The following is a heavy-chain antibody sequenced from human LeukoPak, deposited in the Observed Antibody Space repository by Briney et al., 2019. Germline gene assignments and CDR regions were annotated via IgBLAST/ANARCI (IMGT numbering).Heavy chain of an antibody. CDR3: VRYSYGNDYFDY. CDR1: GVTFISYA. CDR2: IIPIFGTA. D-gene: IGHD5-18*01. V-gene: IGHV1-69*06. Sequence: ASVKVSCKASGVTFISYAISWVRQAPGQGLEWMGGIIPIFGTANYAQKLQVTVTITADKSTSTAYIELSSLRSEDTAVYYCVRYSYGNDYFDYWGQGTLVTVSS. J-gene: IGHJ4*02.